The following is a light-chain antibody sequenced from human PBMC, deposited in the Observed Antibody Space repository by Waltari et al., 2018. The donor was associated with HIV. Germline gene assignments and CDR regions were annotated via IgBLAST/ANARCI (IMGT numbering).Light chain of an antibody. J-gene: IGLJ2*01. V-gene: IGLV1-47*01. CDR1: SSNIGRNH. CDR2: VNS. Sequence: QSVLTQPPSESGTPGQRVTISCSGSSSNIGRNHVYWYQHLPGTAPKLLIYVNSQRPSGVPDRFSGSKSGTSASLAISGLRSEDEGDYYCAAWDDSLRGPVFGGGSRLTVL. CDR3: AAWDDSLRGPV.